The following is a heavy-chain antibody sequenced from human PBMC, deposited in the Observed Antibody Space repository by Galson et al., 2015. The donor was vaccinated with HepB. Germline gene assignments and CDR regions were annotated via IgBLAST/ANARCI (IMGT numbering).Heavy chain of an antibody. CDR3: ARDYAVKTRNLFDP. Sequence: SVKVSCKASGYRFTTYGINWVRQAPGQGLKWMGWISTYTGNTKYAQKLQGRVTMTTDTSTNTAYMELRSLKSDDTAIYYCARDYAVKTRNLFDPWGQGTLVTVSS. J-gene: IGHJ5*02. D-gene: IGHD3-16*01. CDR2: ISTYTGNT. V-gene: IGHV1-18*01. CDR1: GYRFTTYG.